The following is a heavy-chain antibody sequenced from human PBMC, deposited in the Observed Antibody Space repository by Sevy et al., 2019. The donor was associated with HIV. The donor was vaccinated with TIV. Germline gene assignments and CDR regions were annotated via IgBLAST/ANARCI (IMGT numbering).Heavy chain of an antibody. CDR2: ISYDGSNK. CDR3: ARLKSQWLPTDY. D-gene: IGHD6-19*01. V-gene: IGHV3-30-3*01. J-gene: IGHJ4*02. Sequence: GGSLRLSCAASGFTFSSYAIHWVRQAPGKGLEWVAVISYDGSNKYYADSVKGRFTISRDNSKNTLYLQMNSLRAEDTAVYYCARLKSQWLPTDYWGQGTLVTVSS. CDR1: GFTFSSYA.